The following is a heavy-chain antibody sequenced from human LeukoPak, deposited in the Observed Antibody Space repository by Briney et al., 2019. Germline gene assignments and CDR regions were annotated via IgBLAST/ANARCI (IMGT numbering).Heavy chain of an antibody. Sequence: GGSLRLSCAASGFTLRSHAMSWVRQAPGKGLEWVSAISGSGGSTDYVDSVKGRFTISRDNAKDSLYLQMNSLRAEDTAVYYCARLYSSSSGLRASDYWGQGTLVTVSS. CDR3: ARLYSSSSGLRASDY. V-gene: IGHV3-23*01. CDR2: ISGSGGST. J-gene: IGHJ4*02. D-gene: IGHD6-6*01. CDR1: GFTLRSHA.